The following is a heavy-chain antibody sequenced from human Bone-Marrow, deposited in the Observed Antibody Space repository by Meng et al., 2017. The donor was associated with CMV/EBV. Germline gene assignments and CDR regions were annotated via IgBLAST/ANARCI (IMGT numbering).Heavy chain of an antibody. CDR1: GFTFDDYA. CDR3: AKDPGITGTTGYFDY. D-gene: IGHD1-7*01. V-gene: IGHV3-9*01. CDR2: ISWNSGSI. J-gene: IGHJ4*02. Sequence: GGSLRLSCAASGFTFDDYAMHWVRQAPGEGLEWVSGISWNSGSIGYADSVKGRFTISRDNAKNSLYLQMNSLRAEDTALYYCAKDPGITGTTGYFDYWGQGTLVTVSS.